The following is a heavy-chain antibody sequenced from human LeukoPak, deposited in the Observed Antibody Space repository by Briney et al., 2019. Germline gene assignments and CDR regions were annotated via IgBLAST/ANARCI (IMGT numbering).Heavy chain of an antibody. J-gene: IGHJ6*03. D-gene: IGHD6-13*01. V-gene: IGHV2-5*02. Sequence: SGPTLVNPTQTLTLTCTFSGFSLSTSGGGVGWIRQPPGKALEWLSLIYWDDDKCYSPSLKSRLTITKHTSKTQVVLTMTNIDPVDTATYYCAHTVAAAGIDCYYYYMDVWGKGTTVTVSS. CDR1: GFSLSTSGGG. CDR3: AHTVAAAGIDCYYYYMDV. CDR2: IYWDDDK.